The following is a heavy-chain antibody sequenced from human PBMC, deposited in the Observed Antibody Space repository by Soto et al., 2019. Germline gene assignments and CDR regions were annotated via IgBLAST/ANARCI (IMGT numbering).Heavy chain of an antibody. CDR1: GFTFSSFW. CDR2: INSDGSST. D-gene: IGHD5-18*01. J-gene: IGHJ4*02. CDR3: VRDRDTYGLSSFDS. V-gene: IGHV3-74*01. Sequence: EVQLVESGGGLVQPGGSLRLSCAASGFTFSSFWMHWVRQAPGKGLAWVSRINSDGSSTSYADSVKGRFSISRDNAKNTLYVQMNSLRVEDTAVYYCVRDRDTYGLSSFDSWGQGILVTVSS.